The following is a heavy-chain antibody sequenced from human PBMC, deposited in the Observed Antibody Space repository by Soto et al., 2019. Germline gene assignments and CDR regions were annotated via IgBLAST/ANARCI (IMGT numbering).Heavy chain of an antibody. CDR1: GYTFNSCG. V-gene: IGHV1-69*06. CDR3: ARDKRGERLDYFDY. J-gene: IGHJ4*02. D-gene: IGHD1-26*01. CDR2: IIPIFGTA. Sequence: SVKVCCKASGYTFNSCGISWVRQAHGQGLEWMGGIIPIFGTANYAQKFQGRVTITADKSTSTAYMELSSLRSEDTAVYYCARDKRGERLDYFDYWGQGTLVTVSS.